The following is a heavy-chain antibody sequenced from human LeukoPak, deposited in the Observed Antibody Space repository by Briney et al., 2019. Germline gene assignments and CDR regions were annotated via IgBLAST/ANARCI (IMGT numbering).Heavy chain of an antibody. J-gene: IGHJ4*02. CDR1: GFTFSSYE. Sequence: GGSLRLSCAASGFTFSSYEMNWVRRAPGKGLEWVSYISSSGSTIYYADSVKGRFTISRDNAKNSLYLQMNSLRAEDTAVYYCARDLYSSGWSLLQGLDYWGQGTLVTVSS. CDR3: ARDLYSSGWSLLQGLDY. CDR2: ISSSGSTI. D-gene: IGHD6-19*01. V-gene: IGHV3-48*03.